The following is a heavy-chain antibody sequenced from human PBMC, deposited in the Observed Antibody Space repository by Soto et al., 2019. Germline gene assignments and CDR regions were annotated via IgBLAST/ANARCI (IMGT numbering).Heavy chain of an antibody. Sequence: GGSLRLSCAASGFTFDDYTMHWVRQAPGKGLEWVSLISWDGGSTYYADSVKGRFTISRDNSKNSLYLQMNSLRTEDTALYYCAKDIKRVTTTTWAFDYSGQGTLVTVSS. J-gene: IGHJ4*02. CDR1: GFTFDDYT. V-gene: IGHV3-43*01. CDR2: ISWDGGST. CDR3: AKDIKRVTTTTWAFDY. D-gene: IGHD5-12*01.